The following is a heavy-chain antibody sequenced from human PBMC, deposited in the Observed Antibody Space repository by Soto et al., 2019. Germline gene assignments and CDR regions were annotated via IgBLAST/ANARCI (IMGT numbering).Heavy chain of an antibody. CDR2: IYYSGST. D-gene: IGHD3-22*01. CDR1: GGSISSGGYY. V-gene: IGHV4-30-4*08. Sequence: SETLSLTCTVSGGSISSGGYYWSWIRQHPGKGLEWIGYIYYSGSTYYNPSLKSRLTISVDTSKNQFSLKLSSVTAADTAVYYCVREAAYYYDSSAPPVMDVWGQGTTVTVSS. J-gene: IGHJ6*02. CDR3: VREAAYYYDSSAPPVMDV.